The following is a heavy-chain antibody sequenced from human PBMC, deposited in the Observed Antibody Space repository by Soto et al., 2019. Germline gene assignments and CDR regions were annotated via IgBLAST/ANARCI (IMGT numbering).Heavy chain of an antibody. V-gene: IGHV4-34*01. CDR3: ARGRYSSSWYYFDY. CDR2: INYSGNT. J-gene: IGHJ4*02. D-gene: IGHD6-13*01. Sequence: SETLSLTCAVYGGSFSGYYWSWLRQPPGKGPEWIGEINYSGNTKYNPSLESRVTISVDTSKNQFSLKLNSVTAADTAVYYCARGRYSSSWYYFDYWGQGTLVTVSS. CDR1: GGSFSGYY.